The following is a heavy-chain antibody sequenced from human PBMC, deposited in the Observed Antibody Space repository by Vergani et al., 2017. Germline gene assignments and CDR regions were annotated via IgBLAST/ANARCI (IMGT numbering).Heavy chain of an antibody. CDR2: ISGSGGST. J-gene: IGHJ4*02. CDR3: AKAPGDYYYDSSGYYYV. CDR1: GFTFSSYA. D-gene: IGHD3-22*01. Sequence: EVQLVETGGGLIQPGGSLRLSCAASGFTFSSYAMSWVRQAPGKGLEWVSAISGSGGSTYYADSVKGRFTISRDNSKNTLYLQMNSLRAEDTAVYYCAKAPGDYYYDSSGYYYVWGQGTLVTVSS. V-gene: IGHV3-23*04.